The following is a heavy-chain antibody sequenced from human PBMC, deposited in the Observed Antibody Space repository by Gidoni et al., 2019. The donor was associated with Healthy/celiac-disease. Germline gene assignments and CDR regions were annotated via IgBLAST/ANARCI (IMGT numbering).Heavy chain of an antibody. CDR1: GYCFPSYW. CDR3: ARLPGGYGSSSDKDY. J-gene: IGHJ4*02. V-gene: IGHV5-10-1*03. Sequence: VQLVQSGAVVHKPGASLRISCQGSGYCFPSYWLSWVRQMPGKGLEWMGRIDPSDSNTNNSPSVQGHVTISADKSNSTAYLQWSSLKASDTAMYYCARLPGGYGSSSDKDYWGQGTLVTVSS. CDR2: IDPSDSNT. D-gene: IGHD6-6*01.